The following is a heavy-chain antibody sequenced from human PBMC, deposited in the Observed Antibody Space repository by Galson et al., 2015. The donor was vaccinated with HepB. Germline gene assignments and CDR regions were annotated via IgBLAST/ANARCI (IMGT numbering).Heavy chain of an antibody. V-gene: IGHV3-7*01. CDR2: MKQDGSDK. CDR3: ARGGGSGWSVDY. Sequence: SLRLSCAASGFTFTDYWMSWVRQAPGKGLEWVASMKQDGSDKYSVDSVKGRFTISRDNAKNSLYLQMNSLRVDDTALYYCARGGGSGWSVDYWGQGTLVTVSS. D-gene: IGHD6-19*01. CDR1: GFTFTDYW. J-gene: IGHJ4*02.